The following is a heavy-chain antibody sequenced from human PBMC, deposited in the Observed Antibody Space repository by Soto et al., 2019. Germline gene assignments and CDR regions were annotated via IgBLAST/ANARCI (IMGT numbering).Heavy chain of an antibody. CDR2: IYYSGST. D-gene: IGHD3-10*01. V-gene: IGHV4-30-4*01. CDR1: GGSISSGDYY. J-gene: IGHJ6*02. CDR3: ARDLTMVRGPKGYYYYYYGMDV. Sequence: SETLSLTCTVSGGSISSGDYYWSWIRQPPGKGLEWIGYIYYSGSTYYNPSLKSRVTISVDTSKNQFSLKLSSVTAADTAVYYCARDLTMVRGPKGYYYYYYGMDVWGQGTTVTVSS.